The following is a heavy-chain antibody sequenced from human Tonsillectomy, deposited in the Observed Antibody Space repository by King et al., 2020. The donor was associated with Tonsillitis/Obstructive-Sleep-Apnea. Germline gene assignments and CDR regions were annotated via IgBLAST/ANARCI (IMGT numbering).Heavy chain of an antibody. Sequence: QLQESGPGLVKPSETLSLTCTVSGGSISSYYWSWIRQPPGKGLEWIGYIYFSGSTKYNPSLKSRVTISVDTSKSQFSLKLSSVTAADTAVYYCARGGDDVDAFDIWGQGTMVTVSS. D-gene: IGHD3-16*01. CDR1: GGSISSYY. V-gene: IGHV4-59*01. CDR3: ARGGDDVDAFDI. CDR2: IYFSGST. J-gene: IGHJ3*02.